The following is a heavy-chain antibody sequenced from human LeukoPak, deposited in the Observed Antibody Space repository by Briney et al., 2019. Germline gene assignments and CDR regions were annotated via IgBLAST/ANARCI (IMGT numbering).Heavy chain of an antibody. CDR1: GGSFSGYF. D-gene: IGHD2-2*01. V-gene: IGHV4-34*01. CDR2: INHSGST. J-gene: IGHJ6*03. Sequence: SETLSLTCAVYGGSFSGYFWSWIRQPPGKGLEWIGEINHSGSTNYNPSLKSRVTISVDTSKNQFSLKPSSVTAADTAVYYCARGRRYCSSTSCYHPYYYMDVWGKGTTVTVSS. CDR3: ARGRRYCSSTSCYHPYYYMDV.